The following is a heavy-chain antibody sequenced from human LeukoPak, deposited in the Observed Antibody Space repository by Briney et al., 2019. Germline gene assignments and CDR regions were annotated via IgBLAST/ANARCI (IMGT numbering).Heavy chain of an antibody. V-gene: IGHV4-31*03. CDR1: GGSISSGGYY. CDR3: ARAMVRGVIGHYYGMDV. Sequence: SETLSLTCTASGGSISSGGYYWSWIRQHPGKGLEWIGYIYYSGSTYYNPSLKSRVTISVDTSKNQFSLKLSSVTAADTAVYYCARAMVRGVIGHYYGMDVWGKGTTVTVSS. CDR2: IYYSGST. J-gene: IGHJ6*04. D-gene: IGHD3-10*01.